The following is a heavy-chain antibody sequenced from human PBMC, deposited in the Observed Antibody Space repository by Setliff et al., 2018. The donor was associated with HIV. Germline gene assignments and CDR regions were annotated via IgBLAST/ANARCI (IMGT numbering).Heavy chain of an antibody. Sequence: PSETLSLTCAVSGDSMINDRYFWSWFRQAPGKGLEWIGNILHRGTTYYNPSLNSRVTMSVDTSKNQFSLELSSVTAADTAVYYCARTQPDTIFGVVIFDCWGQGKMVTVSS. CDR3: ARTQPDTIFGVVIFDC. CDR1: GDSMINDRYF. V-gene: IGHV4-39*07. J-gene: IGHJ4*02. D-gene: IGHD3-3*01. CDR2: ILHRGTT.